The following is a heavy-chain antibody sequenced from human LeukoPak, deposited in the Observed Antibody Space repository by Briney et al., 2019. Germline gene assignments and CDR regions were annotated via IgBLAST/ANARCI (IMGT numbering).Heavy chain of an antibody. Sequence: GRSLRLSCAASGFTFSSYGMHWVRQAPGKGLEWVAVIWYDGSNKYYADSVKGRFTISRDNSKNTLYLQMNSLRAEDTAVYYCARDIEVGYDSSELVDYWDQGTLVTVSS. CDR3: ARDIEVGYDSSELVDY. J-gene: IGHJ4*02. CDR1: GFTFSSYG. CDR2: IWYDGSNK. D-gene: IGHD3-22*01. V-gene: IGHV3-33*01.